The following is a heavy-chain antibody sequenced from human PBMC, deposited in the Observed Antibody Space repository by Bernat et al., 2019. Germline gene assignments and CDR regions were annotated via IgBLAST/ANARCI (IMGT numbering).Heavy chain of an antibody. CDR1: GYTFTSYA. D-gene: IGHD4-11*01. CDR3: ARDPSNTSGRYAYLDY. CDR2: ISCYNGDT. Sequence: QVQLVQSGAEVKKPGASVKVSCKASGYTFTSYAMHWVRQAPGQGLEWMGWISCYNGDTIYAQRFQGRVTMTTDRSTSTASMELRDLTSDDTAIYYCARDPSNTSGRYAYLDYWGQGTLVTVSS. J-gene: IGHJ4*02. V-gene: IGHV1-18*01.